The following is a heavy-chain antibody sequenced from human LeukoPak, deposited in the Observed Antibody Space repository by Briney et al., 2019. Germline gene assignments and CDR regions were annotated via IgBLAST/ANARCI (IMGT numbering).Heavy chain of an antibody. V-gene: IGHV3-30*18. CDR1: GFTFSSYG. CDR3: AKALTRWAFDM. CDR2: ISYDGSNK. D-gene: IGHD3-16*01. Sequence: GGSLRLSCAASGFTFSSYGMHWVRQAPGKGLEWVAVISYDGSNKYYADSVKGRFTISRDNSKNTLYLQMNSLRAEDTAVYYCAKALTRWAFDMWGQGTMVTVSS. J-gene: IGHJ3*02.